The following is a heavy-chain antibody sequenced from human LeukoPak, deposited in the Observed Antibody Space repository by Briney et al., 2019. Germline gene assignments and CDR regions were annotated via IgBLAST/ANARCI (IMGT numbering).Heavy chain of an antibody. V-gene: IGHV3-53*01. Sequence: GGSLRLSCAASGFNFINTWMHWVRQAPGKGLEWVSFIYSDNTHYSDSVKGRFTISRDNSKNTLYLQMNSLRAEDTAVYYCARRAGAYPHPYDYWGQGTLVTVSS. CDR1: GFNFINTW. CDR2: IYSDNT. J-gene: IGHJ4*02. D-gene: IGHD3-16*01. CDR3: ARRAGAYPHPYDY.